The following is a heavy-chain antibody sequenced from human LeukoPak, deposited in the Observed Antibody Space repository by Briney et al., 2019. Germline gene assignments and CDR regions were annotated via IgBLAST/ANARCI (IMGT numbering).Heavy chain of an antibody. D-gene: IGHD3-22*01. Sequence: SETLSLTCSVSGGSISSSSNYYWGWIRQPPGKGLEWIGSIYYSGSTYYNTSLKSRVTISVDTSKNQFSLKLSSVTAADTAVYYCARSDYYDSSGYFAGGDWFDPWGQGTLVTVSS. V-gene: IGHV4-39*07. J-gene: IGHJ5*02. CDR3: ARSDYYDSSGYFAGGDWFDP. CDR2: IYYSGST. CDR1: GGSISSSSNYY.